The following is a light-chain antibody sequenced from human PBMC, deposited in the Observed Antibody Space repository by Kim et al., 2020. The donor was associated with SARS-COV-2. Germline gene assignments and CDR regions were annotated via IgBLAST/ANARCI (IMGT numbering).Light chain of an antibody. Sequence: PGQAVAHASSGTSSDFGTYTSVSWYTQPPGKAPKLMIYEVTKRPSGGPDRFSATMSGNTASLTISGLQPEDEADYYCTSHANNNYVFGTGTKVTVL. CDR3: TSHANNNYV. CDR2: EVT. J-gene: IGLJ1*01. V-gene: IGLV2-8*01. CDR1: SSDFGTYTS.